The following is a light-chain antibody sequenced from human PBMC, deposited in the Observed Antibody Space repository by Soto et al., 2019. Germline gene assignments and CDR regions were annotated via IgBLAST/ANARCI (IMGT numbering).Light chain of an antibody. CDR3: CSYAGSYSFVV. CDR2: DVS. V-gene: IGLV2-11*01. J-gene: IGLJ2*01. CDR1: SSDVGNYNY. Sequence: QSVLTQPRSVSGSPGQSVTISCTGVSSDVGNYNYVSWYQQHPGKAPKLMIYDVSKRSSGVPDRFSGSKSGNTASLTISGLQAEDEADYYCCSYAGSYSFVVFGGGTKVTVL.